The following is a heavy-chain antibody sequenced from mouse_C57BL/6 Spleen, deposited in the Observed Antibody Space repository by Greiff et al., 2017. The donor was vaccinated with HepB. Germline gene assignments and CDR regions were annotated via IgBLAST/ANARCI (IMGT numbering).Heavy chain of an antibody. CDR3: ARGYYGNYYAMDY. CDR1: GYTFTSYW. D-gene: IGHD2-1*01. V-gene: IGHV1-50*01. CDR2: IDPSDSYT. J-gene: IGHJ4*01. Sequence: VKLQQPGAELVKPGASVKLSCKASGYTFTSYWMQWVKQRPGQGLEWIGEIDPSDSYTNYNQKFKGKATLTVDTSSSTAYMQLSSLTSEDSAVYYCARGYYGNYYAMDYWGQGTSVTVSS.